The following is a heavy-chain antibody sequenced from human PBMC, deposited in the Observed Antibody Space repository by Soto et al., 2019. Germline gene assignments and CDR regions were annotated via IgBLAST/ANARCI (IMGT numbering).Heavy chain of an antibody. J-gene: IGHJ4*02. CDR2: ISSSSSYI. CDR1: GFTFSSYS. D-gene: IGHD6-6*01. CDR3: ARDLGSSTGYFDY. V-gene: IGHV3-21*01. Sequence: PGGSLRLSCAASGFTFSSYSMNWVRQAPGKGLEWVSSISSSSSYIYYADSVKGRFTISRDNAKNSLYLQMNSLRAEDTAVYYCARDLGSSTGYFDYWGQGPLVTVSS.